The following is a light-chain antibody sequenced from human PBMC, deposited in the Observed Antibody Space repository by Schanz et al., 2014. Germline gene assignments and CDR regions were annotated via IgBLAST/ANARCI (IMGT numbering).Light chain of an antibody. CDR1: SHDVQNYNY. CDR3: SSYAGSNNFCV. J-gene: IGLJ1*01. CDR2: DVT. Sequence: QSALTQPPSVSGSPGQSVTISCTGASHDVQNYNYVSWYQQHPGRAPKLIIFDVTKRPSGVPHRFSGSKSGNTASLTVSGLQAEDEADYYCSSYAGSNNFCVFGTGTKITVL. V-gene: IGLV2-8*01.